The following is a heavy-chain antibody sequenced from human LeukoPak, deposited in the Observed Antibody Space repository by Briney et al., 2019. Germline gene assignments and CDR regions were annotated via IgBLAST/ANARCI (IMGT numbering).Heavy chain of an antibody. CDR3: ARERRRIAAQLTYYYHGMDV. V-gene: IGHV1-69*13. J-gene: IGHJ6*02. CDR2: IIPIFGTA. CDR1: GGTFSSYA. D-gene: IGHD6-13*01. Sequence: SVKVSCKASGGTFSSYAISWVRQAPGQGLEWMGGIIPIFGTANYAQKFQGRVTITADESTSTAYMELSSLRSEDTAVYYCARERRRIAAQLTYYYHGMDVWGQGTTVTVSS.